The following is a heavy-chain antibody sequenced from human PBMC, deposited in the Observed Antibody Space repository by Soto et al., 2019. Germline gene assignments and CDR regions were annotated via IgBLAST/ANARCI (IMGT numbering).Heavy chain of an antibody. Sequence: PGESLKISCKGSGYSFTNYWIGWVRQMPGKGLEWMGIIYPGDSDTRYSPSFQGQVTISADKSISTAYLQWSSLKASDTGMYYCARHRTAGTTIDGMDVWGQGTTVTVSS. CDR3: ARHRTAGTTIDGMDV. V-gene: IGHV5-51*01. J-gene: IGHJ6*02. CDR1: GYSFTNYW. D-gene: IGHD1-7*01. CDR2: IYPGDSDT.